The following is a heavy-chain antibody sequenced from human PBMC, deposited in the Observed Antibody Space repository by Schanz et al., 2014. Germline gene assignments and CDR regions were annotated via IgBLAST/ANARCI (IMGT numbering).Heavy chain of an antibody. J-gene: IGHJ3*01. V-gene: IGHV3-21*04. CDR3: ARDGGRDGYNLAFDV. D-gene: IGHD5-12*01. Sequence: EVQLVESGGGLVKPGGSLRLSCAASGFTFSSYSINWVRQAPGKGLEWVSTVYMSAASTRYADSVKGRFIISRDSSKNTLFLQMNSPRAEDTAVYFCARDGGRDGYNLAFDVWGQGTLVTVSS. CDR2: VYMSAAST. CDR1: GFTFSSYS.